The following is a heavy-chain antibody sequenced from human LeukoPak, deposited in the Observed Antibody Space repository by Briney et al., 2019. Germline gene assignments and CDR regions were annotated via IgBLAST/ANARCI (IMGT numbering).Heavy chain of an antibody. CDR3: SKDKIGQGQRYSDY. CDR1: GFTFNNFA. V-gene: IGHV3-9*01. CDR2: ISWNSGSL. D-gene: IGHD6-25*01. Sequence: GRSLRLSCAASGFTFNNFAMHWVRQVPGKGLEWVSGISWNSGSLAYADSVKGRSTISRDNAKNSLYLQMNSLRPEDTALYYCSKDKIGQGQRYSDYWGQGTLATVSS. J-gene: IGHJ4*02.